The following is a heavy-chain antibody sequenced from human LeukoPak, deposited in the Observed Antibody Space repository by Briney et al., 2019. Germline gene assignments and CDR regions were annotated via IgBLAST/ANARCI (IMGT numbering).Heavy chain of an antibody. CDR3: ARVTRGSDFSGYFDY. D-gene: IGHD3-3*01. V-gene: IGHV4-59*01. CDR1: GGSISSYY. CDR2: IRYSGST. Sequence: SETLSLTCTVSGGSISSYYWSWVRQPPGKGVELIGYIRYSGSTNYNPSLKSRVTISVDTSKNKCSLSLNTVTAADTAVYYCARVTRGSDFSGYFDYWGQRTLVTVSS. J-gene: IGHJ4*02.